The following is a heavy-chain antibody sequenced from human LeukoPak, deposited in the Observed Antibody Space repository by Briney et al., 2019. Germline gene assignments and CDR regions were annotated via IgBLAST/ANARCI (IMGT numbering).Heavy chain of an antibody. V-gene: IGHV3-33*01. Sequence: QPGRSLRLSCAGSGFTFGGYGMHWFRPTPGKGLEWVAVIAYDGSRAFYADSVKGRFTISRDNSKNTMSVQMDDLRAEDTAVYYCTRYNNDHFDYWGQGTLVTVSS. CDR1: GFTFGGYG. CDR3: TRYNNDHFDY. J-gene: IGHJ4*02. CDR2: IAYDGSRA. D-gene: IGHD1-14*01.